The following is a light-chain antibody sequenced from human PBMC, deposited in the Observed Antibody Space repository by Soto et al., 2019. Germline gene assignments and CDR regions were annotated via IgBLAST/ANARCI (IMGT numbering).Light chain of an antibody. CDR1: QSLLHRNGKTY. CDR2: EVS. CDR3: RQSLQLPLT. V-gene: IGKV2D-29*01. Sequence: DIVMTQSPLSLSVTPGQAASISCKSGQSLLHRNGKTYLFWYLQKPGQPPQLLMYEVSNRFSGVPDRFSGSGSGTDFKLKISRVEAEDVGVYYCRQSLQLPLTFGQGTKVEIK. J-gene: IGKJ1*01.